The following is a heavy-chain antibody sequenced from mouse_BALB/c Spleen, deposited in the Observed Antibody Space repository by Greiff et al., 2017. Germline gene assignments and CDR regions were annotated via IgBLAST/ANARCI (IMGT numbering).Heavy chain of an antibody. Sequence: EVKLVDSGGGLVKPGGSLKLSCAASGFTFSDYYMYWVRQTPEKRLEWVATISDGGSYTTAADSVKGRFPLSRYNAKNNLYLQMGSLKWGGGGMYYCARGYGNFDYWGQGTTPTVSS. J-gene: IGHJ2*01. D-gene: IGHD2-1*01. CDR2: ISDGGSYT. CDR1: GFTFSDYY. V-gene: IGHV5-4*02. CDR3: ARGYGNFDY.